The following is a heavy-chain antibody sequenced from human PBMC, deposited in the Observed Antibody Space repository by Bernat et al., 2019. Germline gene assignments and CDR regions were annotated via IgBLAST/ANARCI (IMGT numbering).Heavy chain of an antibody. CDR3: ARATSPSAPYVTV. D-gene: IGHD3-16*01. V-gene: IGHV3-11*05. CDR1: GFTFSDYY. CDR2: MSSSSSYT. J-gene: IGHJ6*04. Sequence: QVQLVESGGGLVKPGGSLRLSCAASGFTFSDYYMSWIRQAPGKGLDWVSYMSSSSSYTNYANSVKGRFNIFRDNAQNSLYLQMNSLRAEDAAVYYCARATSPSAPYVTVWGKGTTVTVSS.